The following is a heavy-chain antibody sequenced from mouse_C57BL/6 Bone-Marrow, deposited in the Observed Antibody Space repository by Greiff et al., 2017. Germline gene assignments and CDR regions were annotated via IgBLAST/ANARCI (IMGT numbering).Heavy chain of an antibody. CDR2: ISDGGSYT. V-gene: IGHV5-4*01. CDR1: GFTFSSYA. D-gene: IGHD4-1*01. Sequence: EVKLVESGGGLVKPGGSLKLSCAASGFTFSSYAMSWVRQTPEKRLEWVATISDGGSYTYYPDNVKGRFTISRDNAKNNLYLQMSHLKSEDTAMYYCARDQTGPDYWGQGTLVTVSA. CDR3: ARDQTGPDY. J-gene: IGHJ3*01.